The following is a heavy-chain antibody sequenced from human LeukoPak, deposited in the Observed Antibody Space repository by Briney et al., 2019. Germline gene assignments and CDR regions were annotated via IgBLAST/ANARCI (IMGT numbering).Heavy chain of an antibody. CDR3: ARIARGYSGYDPPFDY. D-gene: IGHD5-12*01. CDR1: GFTFSTYQ. J-gene: IGHJ4*02. CDR2: VKSDGITT. Sequence: GRSLRLSCAASGFTFSTYQMHWVRQVPGKGLVWVSRVKSDGITTNYADSVKGRFTISRDNAKNTVDLQMNSRRVEDTAVYYCARIARGYSGYDPPFDYWGQGTLVTVSS. V-gene: IGHV3-74*01.